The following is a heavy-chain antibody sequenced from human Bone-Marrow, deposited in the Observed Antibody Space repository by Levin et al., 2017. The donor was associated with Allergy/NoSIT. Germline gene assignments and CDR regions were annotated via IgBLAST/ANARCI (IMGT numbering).Heavy chain of an antibody. CDR2: IYKDGST. CDR1: GFTVSSNY. D-gene: IGHD4-23*01. CDR3: ARAPAGKYFDY. J-gene: IGHJ4*02. Sequence: SCAASGFTVSSNYMSWVRQAPGKGLEWVSIIYKDGSTYYADSVKGRFTISRDNSKNTLYLQMNSLRAEDTAVYYCARAPAGKYFDYWGQGALVTVSS. V-gene: IGHV3-66*01.